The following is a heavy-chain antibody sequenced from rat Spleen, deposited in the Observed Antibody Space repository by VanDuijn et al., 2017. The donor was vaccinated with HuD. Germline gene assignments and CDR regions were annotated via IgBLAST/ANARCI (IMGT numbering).Heavy chain of an antibody. D-gene: IGHD1-4*01. CDR2: ISSDGRRN. J-gene: IGHJ3*01. CDR3: ASRGEGEYNWFAY. Sequence: EVQLVESDGGLVQPGRSLKLSCTASGFTLSDYYMAWVRQAPTKGLEWVATISSDGRRNYYRDSVKGRFTISRDNAKSSLYLQMDSLRSGDTATYYCASRGEGEYNWFAYWGQGTLVTVSS. V-gene: IGHV5-29*01. CDR1: GFTLSDYY.